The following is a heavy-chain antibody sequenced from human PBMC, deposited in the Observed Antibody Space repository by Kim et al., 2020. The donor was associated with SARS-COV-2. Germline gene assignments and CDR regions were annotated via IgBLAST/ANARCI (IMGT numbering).Heavy chain of an antibody. V-gene: IGHV3-23*01. Sequence: GGSLRLSCAASGSTSNNYAMSWVRQAPGKGLEWVSGISGSGGTTYYADSVKGRFTISRDNPKNTLYLQMNSLRAEDTAVYYCAKLRGTSNSAYGLHYFDYWGQGTLVTVSS. CDR2: ISGSGGTT. J-gene: IGHJ4*02. CDR3: AKLRGTSNSAYGLHYFDY. CDR1: GSTSNNYA. D-gene: IGHD3-22*01.